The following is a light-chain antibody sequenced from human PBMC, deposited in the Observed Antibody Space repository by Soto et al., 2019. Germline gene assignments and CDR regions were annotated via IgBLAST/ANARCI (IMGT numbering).Light chain of an antibody. CDR1: SGSIASNY. Sequence: NFMLTQPHSVSESPGKTVTISCTRSSGSIASNYVQWFQQRPGSAPAAVIYEDYQRASGVPDRFSGSIDSSSNSASLTISGLKTEDEADYYCQSYDSDIQVFGGGTKLTVL. CDR2: EDY. J-gene: IGLJ2*01. CDR3: QSYDSDIQV. V-gene: IGLV6-57*04.